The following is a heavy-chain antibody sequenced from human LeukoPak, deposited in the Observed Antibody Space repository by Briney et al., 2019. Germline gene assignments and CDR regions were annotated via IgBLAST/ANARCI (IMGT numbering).Heavy chain of an antibody. J-gene: IGHJ4*02. CDR2: IYYSGST. D-gene: IGHD5-24*01. Sequence: SETLSLTCTVSGGSISSYYWSWIRQPPGKGLEWLGYIYYSGSTNYNPSLKSRVTISVDTSKNQFSLKLSSVTAADTAVYYCARGHSFGRDGYNYRRGTQFDYWGQGTLVTVSS. V-gene: IGHV4-59*01. CDR3: ARGHSFGRDGYNYRRGTQFDY. CDR1: GGSISSYY.